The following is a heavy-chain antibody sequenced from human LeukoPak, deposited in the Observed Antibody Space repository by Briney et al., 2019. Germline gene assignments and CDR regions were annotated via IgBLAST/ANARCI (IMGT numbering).Heavy chain of an antibody. Sequence: GGSLRLSCAASGFTFSSYSMNWVRQAPGKGLEWVSSIGSSSSYIYYADSVKGRFTISRDNAKNSLYLQMNSLRAEDTAVYYCARTYYYDSSGSCMDVWGKGTTVTVSS. V-gene: IGHV3-21*01. CDR1: GFTFSSYS. D-gene: IGHD3-22*01. CDR2: IGSSSSYI. CDR3: ARTYYYDSSGSCMDV. J-gene: IGHJ6*03.